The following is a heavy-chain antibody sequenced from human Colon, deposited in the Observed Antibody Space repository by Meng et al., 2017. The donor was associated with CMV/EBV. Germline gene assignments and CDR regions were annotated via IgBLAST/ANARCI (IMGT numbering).Heavy chain of an antibody. Sequence: QVQLQESGAGLVKPSXXLSLTCTVSGGSISGYYWNWIRQPAGKGLEWIGRMYISGSTDYNPSLKSRVTMSLDTSKNQFSLKLNSVTAADTAVYYCARSAGYNSGWLWYFDLWGRGTLVTVSS. D-gene: IGHD6-19*01. V-gene: IGHV4-4*07. CDR1: GGSISGYY. J-gene: IGHJ2*01. CDR2: MYISGST. CDR3: ARSAGYNSGWLWYFDL.